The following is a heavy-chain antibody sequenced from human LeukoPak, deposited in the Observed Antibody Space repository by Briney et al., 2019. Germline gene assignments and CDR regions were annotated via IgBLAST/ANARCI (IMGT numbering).Heavy chain of an antibody. CDR1: GFNFSNQL. V-gene: IGHV3-74*01. CDR3: TRSLRD. Sequence: GGSLRLSCAASGFNFSNQLMHWVRQAPGKGLMWVSQIKPDGSATSYSDSVRGRFTISRDNAKNTLDLLMSSLRAEDTAVYYCTRSLRDWGQGTLVTVSS. J-gene: IGHJ4*02. CDR2: IKPDGSAT.